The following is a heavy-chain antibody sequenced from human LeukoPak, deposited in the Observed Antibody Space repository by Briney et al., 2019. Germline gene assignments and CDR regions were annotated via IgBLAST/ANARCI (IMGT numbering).Heavy chain of an antibody. CDR2: MSPNSGNT. V-gene: IGHV1-8*01. Sequence: ASVKVSCKTSGYTFTSYDINWVRQATGQGLEWMGYMSPNSGNTGYAQKFQGRVTMTRNTSINTAYMELSSLRSEDTAVYYCARDEELLDYGGNAAGMDVWGKGTTVTVSS. D-gene: IGHD4-23*01. CDR3: ARDEELLDYGGNAAGMDV. CDR1: GYTFTSYD. J-gene: IGHJ6*03.